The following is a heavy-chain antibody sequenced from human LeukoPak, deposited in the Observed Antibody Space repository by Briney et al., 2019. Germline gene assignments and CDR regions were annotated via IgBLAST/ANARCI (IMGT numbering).Heavy chain of an antibody. V-gene: IGHV3-30*02. CDR1: GFTFSSYG. Sequence: GGSLRLSCAASGFTFSSYGMHWVRQAPGKGLEWVAFIRYDGSNKYYADSVKGRFTISRDNSKNTLYLQMNSLRAEDTAVYYCAKDLYEDFWSGYCFDYWGQGTLVTVSS. CDR2: IRYDGSNK. J-gene: IGHJ4*02. CDR3: AKDLYEDFWSGYCFDY. D-gene: IGHD3-3*02.